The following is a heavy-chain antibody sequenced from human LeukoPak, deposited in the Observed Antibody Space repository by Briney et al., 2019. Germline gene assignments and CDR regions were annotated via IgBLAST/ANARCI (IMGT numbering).Heavy chain of an antibody. J-gene: IGHJ4*02. D-gene: IGHD6-19*01. CDR2: IRSKAYGGTT. V-gene: IGHV3-49*03. CDR1: GFTFGDYA. Sequence: PGGSLRLSCTASGFTFGDYAMSWFRQAPGKGLEWVGFIRSKAYGGTTEYAASVKGRFTISRDDSKSIAYLQMNSLKTEDTAVYYCTRDSSGWGLHLWGQGTLVTVSS. CDR3: TRDSSGWGLHL.